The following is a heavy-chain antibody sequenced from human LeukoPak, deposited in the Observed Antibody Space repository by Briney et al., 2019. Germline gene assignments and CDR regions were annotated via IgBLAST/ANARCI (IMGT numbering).Heavy chain of an antibody. V-gene: IGHV3-30*18. CDR1: GFTFSSYG. J-gene: IGHJ4*02. Sequence: GGSLRLSCAASGFTFSSYGMHWVRQAPGKGLEWVAVISYDGSNKYYADSVKGRFTISRDNSKNTLYLQTNSLRVEDTAVYYCAKGGATISSYYSDYWGQGTLVTVSS. CDR2: ISYDGSNK. D-gene: IGHD5-12*01. CDR3: AKGGATISSYYSDY.